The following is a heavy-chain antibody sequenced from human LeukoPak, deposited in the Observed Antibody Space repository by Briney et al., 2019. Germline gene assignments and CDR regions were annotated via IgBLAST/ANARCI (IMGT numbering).Heavy chain of an antibody. CDR2: IYYSGST. CDR1: GGSISSYY. Sequence: PSETLSLTCTVSGGSISSYYWSWIRQPPGKGLEWIGYIYYSGSTNYNPSLKSRVTISVDTSKNQFSLKLSSVTAADTAVYYCARGNTSIVPAAIRGYYYYMDVWGRGTTVTVSS. CDR3: ARGNTSIVPAAIRGYYYYMDV. D-gene: IGHD2-2*01. V-gene: IGHV4-59*01. J-gene: IGHJ6*03.